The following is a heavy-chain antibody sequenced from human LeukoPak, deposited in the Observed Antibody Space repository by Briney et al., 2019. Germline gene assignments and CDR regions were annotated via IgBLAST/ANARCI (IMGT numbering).Heavy chain of an antibody. CDR2: INPNSGGT. Sequence: ASMKLSCNASAYSFTGYYMHWVLHAPGQALESMGCINPNSGGTDYAQKFQGRVTMTRDTSISTAYMELSRLTSDDTAVYYCAGLSGYDPYYFDYWGQGTLVAVSS. D-gene: IGHD5-12*01. CDR1: AYSFTGYY. J-gene: IGHJ4*02. V-gene: IGHV1-2*02. CDR3: AGLSGYDPYYFDY.